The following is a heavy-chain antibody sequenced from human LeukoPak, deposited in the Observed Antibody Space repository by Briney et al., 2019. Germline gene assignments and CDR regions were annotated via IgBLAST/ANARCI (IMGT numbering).Heavy chain of an antibody. V-gene: IGHV4-59*01. J-gene: IGHJ3*02. CDR1: GGSISGYY. Sequence: SETLSLTCTVSGGSISGYYWSWIRQPPGKGLEWIGYISYTGNTNYNPSLKSRVTISVDTSKNQFSLKLSSVTAADTAVYYCARDKDAFDIWGQGTMVTVSS. CDR3: ARDKDAFDI. CDR2: ISYTGNT.